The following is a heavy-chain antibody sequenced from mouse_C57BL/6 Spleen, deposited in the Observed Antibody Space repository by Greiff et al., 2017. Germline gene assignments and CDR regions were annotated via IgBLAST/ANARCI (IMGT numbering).Heavy chain of an antibody. V-gene: IGHV1-22*01. D-gene: IGHD2-3*01. CDR2: INPNNGGT. J-gene: IGHJ4*01. Sequence: VQLQQSGPELVKPGASVKMSCKASGYTFTDYNMHWVKQSHGKSLEWIGYINPNNGGTSYNQKFKGKATLTVNKSSSTAYMELRSLTSEDSAVYYCARKGNGYSYAMDYWGQGTSVTVSS. CDR1: GYTFTDYN. CDR3: ARKGNGYSYAMDY.